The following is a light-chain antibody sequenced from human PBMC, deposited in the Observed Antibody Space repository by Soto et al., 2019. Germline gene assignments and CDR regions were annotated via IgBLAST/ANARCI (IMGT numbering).Light chain of an antibody. CDR3: QQYNSYST. J-gene: IGKJ5*01. CDR2: KSS. V-gene: IGKV1-5*03. Sequence: DIQMTQSPSTLSASVGDRVTITCRASQTISSWLAWYQQKPGKAPKLLIYKSSSLESGVPSRFSGSGSGTKSTLTISSLQPDDFATYYCQQYNSYSTFGQGTRLEIK. CDR1: QTISSW.